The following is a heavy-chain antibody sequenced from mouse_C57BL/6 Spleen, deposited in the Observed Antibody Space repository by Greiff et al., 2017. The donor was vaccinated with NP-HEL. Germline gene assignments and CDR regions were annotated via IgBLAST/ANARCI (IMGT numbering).Heavy chain of an antibody. D-gene: IGHD2-3*01. V-gene: IGHV1-50*01. J-gene: IGHJ2*01. CDR3: ARWLLPYFDY. Sequence: QVHVKQPGAELVKPGASVKLSCKASGYTFTSYWMQWVKQRPGQGLEWIGEIDPSDSYTNYNQKFKGKATLTVDTSSSTAYMQLSSLTSEDSAVYYCARWLLPYFDYWGQGTTLTVSS. CDR1: GYTFTSYW. CDR2: IDPSDSYT.